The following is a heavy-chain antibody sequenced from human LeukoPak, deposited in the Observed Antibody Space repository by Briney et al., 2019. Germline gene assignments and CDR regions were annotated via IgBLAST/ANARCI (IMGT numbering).Heavy chain of an antibody. Sequence: GGSLRLSCAASGFTFNSYGMHWVRQAPGKGLEWVAFIRYDGSDQYYADSVKGRFTISRDNSKNMLYLQMNSLRAEDTAVYYCAKDSWEVGATSEIDYWGQGTLVTVSS. V-gene: IGHV3-30*02. CDR2: IRYDGSDQ. CDR3: AKDSWEVGATSEIDY. CDR1: GFTFNSYG. J-gene: IGHJ4*02. D-gene: IGHD1-26*01.